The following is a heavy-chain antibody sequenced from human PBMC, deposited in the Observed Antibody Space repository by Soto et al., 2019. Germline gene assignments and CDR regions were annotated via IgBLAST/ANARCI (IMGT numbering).Heavy chain of an antibody. CDR2: ISGSGGST. Sequence: PGGSLRLSCAASGFTFSSHAMSWVRQAPGKGLEWVSAISGSGGSTYYADSVKGRFTISRDNSKNTLYLQMNSLRADDTAVYYCATSSGGSGSVLWFGELLFYWGWGQGTLVTVSS. CDR1: GFTFSSHA. D-gene: IGHD3-10*01. V-gene: IGHV3-23*01. J-gene: IGHJ4*02. CDR3: ATSSGGSGSVLWFGELLFYWG.